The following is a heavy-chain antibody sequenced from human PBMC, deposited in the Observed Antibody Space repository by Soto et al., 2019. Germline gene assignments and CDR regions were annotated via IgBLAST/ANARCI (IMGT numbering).Heavy chain of an antibody. J-gene: IGHJ2*01. CDR1: GFTFSSYA. CDR2: ISGSGGST. V-gene: IGHV3-23*01. CDR3: AKDPHYDYIWGSHRPSWYFDL. D-gene: IGHD3-16*02. Sequence: GGSLRLSCAASGFTFSSYAMSWVRQAPGKGLEWVSAISGSGGSTYYADSVKGRFTISRDNSKNTLYLQMNSLRAEDTAVYYCAKDPHYDYIWGSHRPSWYFDLWGRGTLVTAPQ.